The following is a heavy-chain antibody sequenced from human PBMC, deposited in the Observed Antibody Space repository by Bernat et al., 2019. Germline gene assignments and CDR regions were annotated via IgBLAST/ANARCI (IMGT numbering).Heavy chain of an antibody. CDR2: IYSGGST. CDR3: ARDNSGLEWLSLYYYYGMDV. D-gene: IGHD3-3*01. J-gene: IGHJ6*02. CDR1: GFTVSSNY. V-gene: IGHV3-66*01. Sequence: EVQLVESGGGLVQPGGSLRLSCAASGFTVSSNYMSWVRQAPGKGLEWVSVIYSGGSTYYADSVKGRFTISRDNSKNTLYLQMNSLRAEDTAVYYCARDNSGLEWLSLYYYYGMDVWGQGTTVTVSS.